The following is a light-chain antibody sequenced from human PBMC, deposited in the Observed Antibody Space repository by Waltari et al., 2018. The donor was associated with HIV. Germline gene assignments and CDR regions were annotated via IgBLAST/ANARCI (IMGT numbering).Light chain of an antibody. CDR1: QTVRSNY. CDR2: ANA. V-gene: IGKV3-20*01. CDR3: HQYGGSPRT. Sequence: ENVLTQSPGTLSLTPGQGATLSCKASQTVRSNYLAWYQQKPGQAPRLLIYANARTAGIPDRFWASRSGTFFTLTISRLEPEDFAVYYCHQYGGSPRTFGQGTRV. J-gene: IGKJ1*01.